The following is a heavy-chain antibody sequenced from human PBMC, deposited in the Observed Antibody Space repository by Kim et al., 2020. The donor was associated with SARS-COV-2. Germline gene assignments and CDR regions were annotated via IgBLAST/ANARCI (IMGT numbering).Heavy chain of an antibody. CDR3: VKDTYYYDSSGYYGDY. CDR2: ISSNGGST. V-gene: IGHV3-64D*06. Sequence: GGSLRLSCSASGFTFSSYAMHWVRQAPGKGLEYVSAISSNGGSTYYADSVKGRFTISRDNSKNTLYLQMSSLRAEDTAVYYCVKDTYYYDSSGYYGDYWGQGTLVTVSS. D-gene: IGHD3-22*01. J-gene: IGHJ4*02. CDR1: GFTFSSYA.